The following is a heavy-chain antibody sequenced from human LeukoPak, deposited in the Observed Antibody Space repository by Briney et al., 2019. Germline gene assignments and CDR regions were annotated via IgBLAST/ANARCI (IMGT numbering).Heavy chain of an antibody. D-gene: IGHD1-1*01. Sequence: SETLSLTCTVSGGSISTYYWSWIRQSPGKGLEWIGSIYYSGSTNYNPSLKSRVTISVDTSKNQFSLELSSVTAADTAVYYCAVTLTRHTSDIWGQGTMVTVSS. V-gene: IGHV4-59*08. J-gene: IGHJ3*02. CDR1: GGSISTYY. CDR3: AVTLTRHTSDI. CDR2: IYYSGST.